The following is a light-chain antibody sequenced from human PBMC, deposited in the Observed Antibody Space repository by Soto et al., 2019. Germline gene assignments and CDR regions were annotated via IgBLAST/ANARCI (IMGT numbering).Light chain of an antibody. V-gene: IGKV1-39*01. Sequence: DIQLTQSPPSLSASVGDRVTITCRASQSIRTYLNWYQQKPGKAPQLLIYGASSLQSGVPSRFSGGGSGTDFTLTISSLQPEDFATYYCQQKYNVVTFGQGTKVQIK. J-gene: IGKJ1*01. CDR1: QSIRTY. CDR3: QQKYNVVT. CDR2: GAS.